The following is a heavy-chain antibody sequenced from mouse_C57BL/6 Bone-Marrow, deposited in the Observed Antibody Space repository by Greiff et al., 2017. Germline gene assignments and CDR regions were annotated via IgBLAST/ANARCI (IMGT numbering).Heavy chain of an antibody. Sequence: EVMLVESGGGLVKPGGSLKLSCAASGFTFSSYAMSWVRQTPEKRLEWVATISDGGSYTYYPDNVKGRFTISRDNAKNTLYLQMSHLKSEDTAMYYCARGLTGYFDYWGQGTTLTVSS. CDR1: GFTFSSYA. CDR3: ARGLTGYFDY. V-gene: IGHV5-4*03. CDR2: ISDGGSYT. J-gene: IGHJ2*01.